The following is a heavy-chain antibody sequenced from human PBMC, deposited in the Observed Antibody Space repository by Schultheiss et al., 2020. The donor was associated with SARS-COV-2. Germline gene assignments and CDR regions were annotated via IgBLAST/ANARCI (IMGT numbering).Heavy chain of an antibody. Sequence: SVKVSCKASGGTFGSSTINWVRQAPGQGLEWMGGFIPMFTTRKYAQKFQDRVTMTADEPTTTAYMELSSLRSEDTAVYYCARDRLEWLSYYGMDVWGQGTTVTVSS. CDR3: ARDRLEWLSYYGMDV. D-gene: IGHD3-3*01. CDR2: FIPMFTTR. V-gene: IGHV1-69*13. CDR1: GGTFGSST. J-gene: IGHJ6*02.